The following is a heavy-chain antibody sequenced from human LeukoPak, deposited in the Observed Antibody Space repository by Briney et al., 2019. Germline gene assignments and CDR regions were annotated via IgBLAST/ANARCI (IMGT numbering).Heavy chain of an antibody. J-gene: IGHJ5*02. D-gene: IGHD2-2*01. Sequence: SVKVSCKASGGTFSSYAISWVRQAPGQGLEWMGRIIPIFGTANYAQKFQGRVTITTDESTSTAYMEMSSLRSEDTAVYYCATSGGHCSSTSCSTFDPWGQGTLVTVSS. CDR1: GGTFSSYA. V-gene: IGHV1-69*05. CDR2: IIPIFGTA. CDR3: ATSGGHCSSTSCSTFDP.